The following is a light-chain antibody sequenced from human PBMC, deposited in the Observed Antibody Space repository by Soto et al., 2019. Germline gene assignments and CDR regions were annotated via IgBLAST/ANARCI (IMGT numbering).Light chain of an antibody. Sequence: DIQVTQSPSSLSASVGDRVTITCRASQGISYGLSWYQQKPGQAPTLLIYAASSLQSGVPSRFSGSGSGTDFTLTISNLQPEDFATYYCQQSFTTWTFGQGTKVDIK. J-gene: IGKJ1*01. V-gene: IGKV1-39*01. CDR1: QGISYG. CDR3: QQSFTTWT. CDR2: AAS.